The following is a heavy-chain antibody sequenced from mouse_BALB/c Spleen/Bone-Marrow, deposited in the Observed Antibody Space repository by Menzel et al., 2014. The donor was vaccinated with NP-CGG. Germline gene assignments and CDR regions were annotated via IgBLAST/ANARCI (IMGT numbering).Heavy chain of an antibody. Sequence: VQVVESGPGLVAPSQSLSITCTVSGFPLTGYGVNWVRQPPGKGLEWLGMIWGDGSTDYNSALKSRLSISKDNSKSQVFLKMNSLQTDDTARYYCARELGHYAMDYWGQGTSVTVSS. CDR1: GFPLTGYG. CDR2: IWGDGST. V-gene: IGHV2-6-7*01. CDR3: ARELGHYAMDY. J-gene: IGHJ4*01. D-gene: IGHD4-1*01.